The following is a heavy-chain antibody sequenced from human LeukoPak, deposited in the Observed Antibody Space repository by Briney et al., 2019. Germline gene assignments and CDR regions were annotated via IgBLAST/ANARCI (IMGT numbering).Heavy chain of an antibody. D-gene: IGHD3-10*01. J-gene: IGHJ5*02. V-gene: IGHV1-46*01. CDR2: INPSGGST. Sequence: GASVTVSCKASGYTFTSYYMHWVRQAPGQGLEWMGIINPSGGSTSYAQKFQGRVTMTRDTSTSTVYMELSSLRSEDTAVYYCARSPSVTYYYGSGGQNWFDPWGQGTLVTVSS. CDR3: ARSPSVTYYYGSGGQNWFDP. CDR1: GYTFTSYY.